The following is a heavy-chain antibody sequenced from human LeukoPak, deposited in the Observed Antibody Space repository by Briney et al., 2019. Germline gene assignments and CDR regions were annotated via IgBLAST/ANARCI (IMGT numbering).Heavy chain of an antibody. CDR3: AKLKKPTADIRDMGGSGSYYDY. V-gene: IGHV3-23*01. Sequence: GGSLRLSCAASGFTFSSYAMSWVRQAPGKGLEWVSAISGSGGSTYYADSVKGRFTISRDNSKNTLYLQMNSLRAEDTAVYYCAKLKKPTADIRDMGGSGSYYDYWGQGTLVTVSS. CDR1: GFTFSSYA. CDR2: ISGSGGST. J-gene: IGHJ4*02. D-gene: IGHD3-10*01.